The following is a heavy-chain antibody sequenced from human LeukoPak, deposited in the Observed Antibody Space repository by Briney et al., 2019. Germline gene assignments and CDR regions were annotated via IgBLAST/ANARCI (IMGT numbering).Heavy chain of an antibody. Sequence: GGSLRLSCAASGFTFSGYWMHWVRQAPGKGLVWVSRINTDGSSTSYADSVKGRFTISRDNAKNTLYLQMNSLRAEDTAVYYCARAEYYYDSSGYSGGVLFDYWGQGTLVTVSS. CDR2: INTDGSST. J-gene: IGHJ4*02. V-gene: IGHV3-74*01. CDR3: ARAEYYYDSSGYSGGVLFDY. CDR1: GFTFSGYW. D-gene: IGHD3-22*01.